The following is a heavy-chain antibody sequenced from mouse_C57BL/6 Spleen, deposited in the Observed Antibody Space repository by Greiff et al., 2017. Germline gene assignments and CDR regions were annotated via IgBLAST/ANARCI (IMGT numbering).Heavy chain of an antibody. CDR3: VRSDWYIDV. Sequence: EVKLMESGGGLVQPKGSLTLSCAASGFSFNTYAMNWVRQAPGQGLEWVACIRSKSNNYATYYADSVKDRFTISRDDSESMLYLQMNNVKTEDTAMYYGVRSDWYIDVWGTGTTVTVSS. V-gene: IGHV10-1*01. J-gene: IGHJ1*03. CDR1: GFSFNTYA. CDR2: IRSKSNNYAT.